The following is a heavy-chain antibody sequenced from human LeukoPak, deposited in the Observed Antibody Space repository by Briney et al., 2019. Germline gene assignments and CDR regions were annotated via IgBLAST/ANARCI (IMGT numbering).Heavy chain of an antibody. CDR3: ARPPDQQLPTNWFDP. CDR1: GYSISSGYY. V-gene: IGHV4-38-2*02. J-gene: IGHJ5*02. Sequence: SETLSLTCTVSGYSISSGYYWGWIRQPPGKGLEWIGEINHSGSTNYNPSLKSRVTISVDTSKNQFSLKLSSVTAADTAVYYCARPPDQQLPTNWFDPWGQGTLVTVSS. CDR2: INHSGST. D-gene: IGHD6-13*01.